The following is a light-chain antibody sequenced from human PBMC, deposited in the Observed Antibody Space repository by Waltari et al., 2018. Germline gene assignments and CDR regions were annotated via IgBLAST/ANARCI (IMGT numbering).Light chain of an antibody. CDR2: DAA. Sequence: VLTQSPATLSFSPEERATLSCRASQSVSSSLDGYQQRPGQAPRLLIYDAASRPTGIPARFSGSGSGTEFTLTISSLEPEDFAVYYCQQRSKWPITFGQGTRLEIK. V-gene: IGKV3-11*01. CDR3: QQRSKWPIT. J-gene: IGKJ5*01. CDR1: QSVSSS.